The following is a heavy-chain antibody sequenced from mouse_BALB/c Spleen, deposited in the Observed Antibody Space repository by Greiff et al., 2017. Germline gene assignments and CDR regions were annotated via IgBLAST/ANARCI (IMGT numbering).Heavy chain of an antibody. CDR2: ISSGSSTI. J-gene: IGHJ2*01. D-gene: IGHD1-1*01. V-gene: IGHV5-17*02. CDR3: ARSLYGSSGGFDY. Sequence: EVMLVESGGGLVQPGGSRKLSCAASGFTFSSFGMHWVRQAPEKGLEWVAYISSGSSTIYYADTVKGRFTISRDNPKNTLFLQMTSLRSEDTAMYYCARSLYGSSGGFDYWGQGTTLTVSS. CDR1: GFTFSSFG.